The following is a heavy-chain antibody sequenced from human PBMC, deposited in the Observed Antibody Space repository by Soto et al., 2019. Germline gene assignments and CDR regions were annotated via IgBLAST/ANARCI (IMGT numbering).Heavy chain of an antibody. CDR1: GFSLSTSGVG. V-gene: IGHV2-5*02. D-gene: IGHD1-1*01. CDR3: AHRAGLQGNWNGGSFDY. J-gene: IGHJ4*02. Sequence: QITLKESGPTRVKPTQTLTLTCTFSGFSLSTSGVGVGWVRQPPGKALEQLALIYWDDDKRYNPSLKSRLTSTKDTSKSQVVLTMTTMDPVDTATYYCAHRAGLQGNWNGGSFDYWGQGALVTVSS. CDR2: IYWDDDK.